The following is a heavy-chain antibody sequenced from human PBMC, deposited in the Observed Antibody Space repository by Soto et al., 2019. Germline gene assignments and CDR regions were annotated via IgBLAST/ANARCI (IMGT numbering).Heavy chain of an antibody. J-gene: IGHJ4*02. CDR2: ISGSGGST. Sequence: PGGSLRLSCAASGFTFSSYAMSWVRQAPGKGLEWVSAISGSGGSTYYADSVKGRFTISRDNSKNTLYLQTNSLRAEDTAVYYCAKARPREYSGRYFDYWGQGTLVTVSS. V-gene: IGHV3-23*01. CDR1: GFTFSSYA. CDR3: AKARPREYSGRYFDY. D-gene: IGHD6-13*01.